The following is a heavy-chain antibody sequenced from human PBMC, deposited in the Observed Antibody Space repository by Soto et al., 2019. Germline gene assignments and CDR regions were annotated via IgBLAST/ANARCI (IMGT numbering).Heavy chain of an antibody. J-gene: IGHJ4*02. V-gene: IGHV4-34*01. D-gene: IGHD3-3*01. CDR1: GGSFSGYY. CDR2: INHSGST. Sequence: LSLTCAVYGGSFSGYYWSWIRQPPGKGLEWIGEINHSGSTNYNPSLKSRVTISVDTSKNQFSLKLSSVTAADTAVYYCARGHPIFGVVTYYFDYWGQGTLVTVSS. CDR3: ARGHPIFGVVTYYFDY.